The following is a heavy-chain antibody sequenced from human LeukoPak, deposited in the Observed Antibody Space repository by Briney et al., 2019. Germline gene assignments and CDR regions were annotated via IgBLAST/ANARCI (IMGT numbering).Heavy chain of an antibody. CDR1: GFTFSSYA. CDR2: ISGSGGST. D-gene: IGHD2-2*01. CDR3: AKGSLGYCSSTSCYLTDY. V-gene: IGHV3-23*01. J-gene: IGHJ4*02. Sequence: GSLRLSCAASGFTFSSYAMSWVRQAPGKGLEWVSAISGSGGSTYYADSVKGRFTISRDNSKNTLYLQMNSLRAEDTAVYYCAKGSLGYCSSTSCYLTDYWGQGTLVTVSS.